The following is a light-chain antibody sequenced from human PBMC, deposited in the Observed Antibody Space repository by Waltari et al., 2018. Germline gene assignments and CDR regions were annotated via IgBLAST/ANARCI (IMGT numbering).Light chain of an antibody. CDR2: FGS. CDR1: ESVGTD. Sequence: EIVMTQSPVTMSVSPGEGVTLSCTASESVGTDVAWYRHKPGQPPRLLIYFGSTRATGVPARISGSGSGTDFSLTISSLESEDFAFYYCQQSRQWPRRTCGQGTKLE. V-gene: IGKV3D-15*01. CDR3: QQSRQWPRRT. J-gene: IGKJ2*01.